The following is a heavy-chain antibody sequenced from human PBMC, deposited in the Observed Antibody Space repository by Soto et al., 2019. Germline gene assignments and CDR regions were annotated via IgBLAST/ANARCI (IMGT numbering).Heavy chain of an antibody. CDR1: GFTFADYA. CDR2: IRSKAYDGTT. D-gene: IGHD2-15*01. J-gene: IGHJ4*02. Sequence: PGGSLRLSCTASGFTFADYAVTWFRQAPGKGLEWIGFIRSKAYDGTTEYAASVKGRFTISRDDSKSIAYLQMNSLKTEDTAVYYCTRSGRVVFDYWGQGTLVPVSP. CDR3: TRSGRVVFDY. V-gene: IGHV3-49*03.